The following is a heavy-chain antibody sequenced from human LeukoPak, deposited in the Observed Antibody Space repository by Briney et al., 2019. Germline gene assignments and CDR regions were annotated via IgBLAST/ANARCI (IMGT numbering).Heavy chain of an antibody. D-gene: IGHD3-16*01. V-gene: IGHV4-31*03. J-gene: IGHJ4*02. CDR1: GCSISSGTDY. CDR3: AASSGVTLGRF. Sequence: SETLSLTCTVSGCSISSGTDYYNCIRQHPGRGLEWIGYIYYTGLNYYTPSLTSRVTMSVDTSMNQVSLKVTSLTAADTAVYYCAASSGVTLGRFWGQGALVTVSS. CDR2: IYYTGLN.